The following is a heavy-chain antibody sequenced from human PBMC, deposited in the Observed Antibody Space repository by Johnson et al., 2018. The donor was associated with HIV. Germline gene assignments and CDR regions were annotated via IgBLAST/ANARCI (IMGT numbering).Heavy chain of an antibody. J-gene: IGHJ3*01. CDR3: AKESSYYYDNSGPY. D-gene: IGHD3-22*01. Sequence: VQLVESGGGLVQPGGSLRLSCAASGFTFSSYDMHWVRQATGKGLEWVSAIGTAGDTYYPGSVKGRFTISRENAKNSLYLQMNSLRAGDTAVYYCAKESSYYYDNSGPYWGQGTMVTVSS. CDR1: GFTFSSYD. V-gene: IGHV3-13*01. CDR2: IGTAGDT.